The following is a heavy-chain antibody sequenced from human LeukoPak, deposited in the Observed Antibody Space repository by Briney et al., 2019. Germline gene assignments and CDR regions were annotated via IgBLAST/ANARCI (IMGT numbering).Heavy chain of an antibody. J-gene: IGHJ4*02. CDR3: ARVRGLIRLGELSLPYY. D-gene: IGHD3-16*02. CDR2: INPSGGST. V-gene: IGHV1-46*01. Sequence: ASVKVSCKASGYTFTSYYMHWVRQAPGQGLEWMGIINPSGGSTSYAQKFQGRVTMTRDMSTSTVYMELSSLRSEDTAVYYCARVRGLIRLGELSLPYYWGQGTLVTVSS. CDR1: GYTFTSYY.